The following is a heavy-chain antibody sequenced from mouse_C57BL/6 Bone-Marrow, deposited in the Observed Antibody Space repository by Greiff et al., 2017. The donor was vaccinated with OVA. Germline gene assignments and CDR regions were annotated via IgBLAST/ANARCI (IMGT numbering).Heavy chain of an antibody. CDR3: ARRGSSFLDY. J-gene: IGHJ2*01. CDR2: INPGSGGT. Sequence: QVQLQQSGAELVRPGTSVKVSCKASGYAFTNYLIEWVKQRPGQGLEWIGVINPGSGGTNYNEKFKGKATLTADKSSSTAYMQLSSLTSEDSAVYFCARRGSSFLDYWGRGTTLTVSS. V-gene: IGHV1-54*01. CDR1: GYAFTNYL. D-gene: IGHD1-1*01.